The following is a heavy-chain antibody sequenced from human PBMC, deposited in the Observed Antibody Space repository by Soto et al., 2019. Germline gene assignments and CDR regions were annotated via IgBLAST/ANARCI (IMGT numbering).Heavy chain of an antibody. CDR1: GYTFTSYY. V-gene: IGHV1-46*03. Sequence: QVQLVQSGAEVKKPGASVKVSCKASGYTFTSYYMHWVRQAPGQGLEWMGIINPSGGSTSNAQKFQGRATMTRDTSTSTGYVELSSLRSEGTAVYYWATMTTAIPWGQGTLVTVSS. J-gene: IGHJ5*02. CDR3: ATMTTAIP. CDR2: INPSGGST. D-gene: IGHD4-17*01.